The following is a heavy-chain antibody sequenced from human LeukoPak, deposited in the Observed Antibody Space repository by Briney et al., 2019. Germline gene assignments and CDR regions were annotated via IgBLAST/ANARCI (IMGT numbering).Heavy chain of an antibody. D-gene: IGHD1-26*01. V-gene: IGHV3-23*01. CDR2: INGGGGGT. Sequence: GVSLRLSCAASGFTFSIYAMPWVRQAPGKGLEWVSSINGGGGGTYYAESVRGRFTISRDNSKNTLFLQMNSLRAEDTAVYYCAKVDGGSYYSSDWGQGTLVTVSS. CDR3: AKVDGGSYYSSD. CDR1: GFTFSIYA. J-gene: IGHJ4*02.